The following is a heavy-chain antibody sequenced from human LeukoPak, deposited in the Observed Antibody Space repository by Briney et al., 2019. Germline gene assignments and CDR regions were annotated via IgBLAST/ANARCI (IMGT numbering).Heavy chain of an antibody. CDR3: ARPLLSYDTTGYPDY. J-gene: IGHJ4*02. CDR1: GFTFSTYG. Sequence: GGSLRLSCAASGFTFSTYGMHWVRHAPGKGLEWVAVIWYDGRNRYYADSVKDRFTISRDNSEDTLYLQMNSLRAGDTAVYYCARPLLSYDTTGYPDYWGQGTLVTVSS. D-gene: IGHD3-10*01. CDR2: IWYDGRNR. V-gene: IGHV3-33*08.